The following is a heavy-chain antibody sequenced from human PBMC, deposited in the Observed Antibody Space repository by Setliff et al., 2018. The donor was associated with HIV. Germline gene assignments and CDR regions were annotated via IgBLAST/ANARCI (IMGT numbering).Heavy chain of an antibody. Sequence: NPGGSLRLSCAASGFTFSSYSMNWVRQAPGKGLECVSSISSSSSYIYYADSAKGRFTISRDNAKNSLYLQMNSLRAEDTAVYYCARVVGYSGYDFGYMDVWGKGTTVTVSS. CDR1: GFTFSSYS. D-gene: IGHD5-12*01. CDR2: ISSSSSYI. V-gene: IGHV3-21*01. J-gene: IGHJ6*03. CDR3: ARVVGYSGYDFGYMDV.